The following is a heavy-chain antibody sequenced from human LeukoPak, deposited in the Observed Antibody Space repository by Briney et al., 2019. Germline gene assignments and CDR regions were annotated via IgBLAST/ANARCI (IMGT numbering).Heavy chain of an antibody. Sequence: PGGSLRLSCAASGFTFSSYAMTWVRQAPGKGLEWVSTISGSGGSTYYADSVKGRFTISRDNSKNTLYLQMNSLRAEDTAVYYCAKDRDIVVVVAIDYWGRGTLVTVSS. V-gene: IGHV3-23*01. J-gene: IGHJ4*02. CDR3: AKDRDIVVVVAIDY. D-gene: IGHD2-15*01. CDR1: GFTFSSYA. CDR2: ISGSGGST.